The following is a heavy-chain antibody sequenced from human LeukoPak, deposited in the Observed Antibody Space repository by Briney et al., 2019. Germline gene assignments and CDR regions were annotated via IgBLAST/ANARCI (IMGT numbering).Heavy chain of an antibody. CDR2: INQPGSEK. CDR3: ARVDGTNSGYMGV. V-gene: IGHV3-7*01. Sequence: GGSLRLSCGASGFTFSGHWMSWVRQAPGKGLEWVSNINQPGSEKKYVDSVKGRFTISRDNAKNSLYLQMNSLGAEDTAVYYCARVDGTNSGYMGVWGKGTTVTVSS. J-gene: IGHJ6*03. D-gene: IGHD4-23*01. CDR1: GFTFSGHW.